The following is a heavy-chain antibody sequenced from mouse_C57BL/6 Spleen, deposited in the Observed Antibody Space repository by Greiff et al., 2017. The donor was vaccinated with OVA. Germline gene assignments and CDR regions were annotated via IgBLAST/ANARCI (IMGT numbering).Heavy chain of an antibody. CDR2: IDPENGDT. Sequence: EVQLQQSGAELVRPGASVKLSCTASGFNIKDDYMHWVKQRPEQGLEWIGWIDPENGDTEYASKFQGKATITADTSSNTAYLQLSSLTSEDTAVYYCTTRGVEDYWGQGTTLTVSS. V-gene: IGHV14-4*01. J-gene: IGHJ2*01. D-gene: IGHD1-1*01. CDR1: GFNIKDDY. CDR3: TTRGVEDY.